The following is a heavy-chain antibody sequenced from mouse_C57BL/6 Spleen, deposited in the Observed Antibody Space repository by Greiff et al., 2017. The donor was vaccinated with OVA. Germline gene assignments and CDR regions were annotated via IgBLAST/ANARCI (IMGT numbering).Heavy chain of an antibody. CDR2: IYPGDGDT. J-gene: IGHJ3*01. CDR3: AREGVRGFAY. D-gene: IGHD2-14*01. V-gene: IGHV1-82*01. CDR1: GYAFSSSW. Sequence: VKLMESGPELVKPGASVKISCKASGYAFSSSWMNWVKQRPGKGLEWIGRIYPGDGDTNYNGKFKGKATLTADKSSSTAYMQLSSLTSEDSAVYFCAREGVRGFAYWGQGTLVTVSA.